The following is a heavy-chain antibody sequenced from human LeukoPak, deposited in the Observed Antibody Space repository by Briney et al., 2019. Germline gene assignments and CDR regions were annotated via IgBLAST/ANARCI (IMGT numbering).Heavy chain of an antibody. CDR1: GGSFSGYY. CDR2: INHSGST. CDR3: ARDREIAAASGGFDP. D-gene: IGHD6-13*01. J-gene: IGHJ5*02. V-gene: IGHV4-34*01. Sequence: SETLSLTCAVYGGSFSGYYWSWIRQPPGKGLEWIGEINHSGSTNYNPSLKSRVTISVDTSKNQFSLKLSSVTAADTAVYYCARDREIAAASGGFDPWGQGTLVTVSS.